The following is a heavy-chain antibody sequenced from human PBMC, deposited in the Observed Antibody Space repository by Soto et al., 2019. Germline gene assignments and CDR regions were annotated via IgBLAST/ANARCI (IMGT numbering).Heavy chain of an antibody. CDR1: VGSISRCY. CDR2: IDHSGST. Sequence: PEETRALACLVAVGSISRCYLNRIRQTPPKGLEWIEYIDHSGSTNYNPSLESRVTMSVDTSKNQISLNLRSVAAADAAVYYCGCSNCRSTYFSEGSCYARAHVDDWGQGTLVTGSP. V-gene: IGHV4-59*01. D-gene: IGHD2-2*01. CDR3: GCSNCRSTYFSEGSCYARAHVDD. J-gene: IGHJ4*02.